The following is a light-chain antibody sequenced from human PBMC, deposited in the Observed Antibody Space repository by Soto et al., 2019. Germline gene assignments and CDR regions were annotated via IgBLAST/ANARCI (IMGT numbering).Light chain of an antibody. Sequence: QAVVTQEPSLTVSPGGTVTLTCASNTGAVTSGYYPNWFQQKPGQAPRALIYSTGNKHSWTPARFSGSLLGDKAALTLSGVEPEDEAEYYCLLYFGGAWVFGGGTKLTVL. CDR2: STG. J-gene: IGLJ3*02. CDR1: TGAVTSGYY. CDR3: LLYFGGAWV. V-gene: IGLV7-43*01.